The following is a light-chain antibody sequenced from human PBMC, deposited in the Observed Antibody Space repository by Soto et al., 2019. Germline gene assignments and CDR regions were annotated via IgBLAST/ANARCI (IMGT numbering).Light chain of an antibody. Sequence: QPVLTQPPSASGSPGQRVTISCSGSSSNIGSNTVTWYQQLPGTAPKLLIYSSNQRPSGVPDRFSGSKSGTSASLAISGLQSEDEADYYCAAWDDSLSGVVFGGGTKLTVL. CDR1: SSNIGSNT. J-gene: IGLJ2*01. V-gene: IGLV1-44*01. CDR3: AAWDDSLSGVV. CDR2: SSN.